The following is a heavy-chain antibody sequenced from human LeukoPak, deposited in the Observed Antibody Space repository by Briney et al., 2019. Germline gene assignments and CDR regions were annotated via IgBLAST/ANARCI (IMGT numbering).Heavy chain of an antibody. Sequence: GGSLRLSCAASGFTFSGSAMHWVRQASGKGLEWVGRIRSKANSYATAYAASVKGRFTISRDDSKNTAYLQMNSLKTEDTAVYYCAKGKCSGGSCSPFYFDYWGQGTLVTVSS. CDR3: AKGKCSGGSCSPFYFDY. V-gene: IGHV3-73*01. D-gene: IGHD2-15*01. CDR1: GFTFSGSA. CDR2: IRSKANSYAT. J-gene: IGHJ4*02.